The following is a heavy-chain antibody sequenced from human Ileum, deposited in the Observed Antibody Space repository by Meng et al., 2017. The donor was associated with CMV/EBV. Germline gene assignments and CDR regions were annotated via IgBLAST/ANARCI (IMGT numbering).Heavy chain of an antibody. V-gene: IGHV4-34*01. J-gene: IGHJ4*02. CDR2: IYRDGTT. D-gene: IGHD2-21*02. CDR1: GESFSHYY. CDR3: ARSTKADCWEVLTY. Sequence: LQPAAASLFKHYVPLTLPCAVYGESFSHYYWTWIRQPPGKGLEWIGEIYRDGTTNYDPSLKSRVSISEDTSKNQFSLKLTSVTAADTAVYYCARSTKADCWEVLTYWGQGTLVTVSS.